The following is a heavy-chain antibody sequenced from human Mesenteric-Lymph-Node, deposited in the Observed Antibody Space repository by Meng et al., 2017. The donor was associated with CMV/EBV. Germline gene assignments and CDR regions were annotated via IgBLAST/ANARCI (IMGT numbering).Heavy chain of an antibody. Sequence: SETLSLTCAVYGGSFSGYYWSWIRQPPGKGLEWIGQINHSGSTNYNPSLKSRVTISVDTSKNQFSLKLSSVTAADTAVYYCAGRYCSSTSCYRWFDPWGQGTLVTVSS. CDR2: INHSGST. V-gene: IGHV4-34*01. D-gene: IGHD2-2*02. CDR1: GGSFSGYY. J-gene: IGHJ5*02. CDR3: AGRYCSSTSCYRWFDP.